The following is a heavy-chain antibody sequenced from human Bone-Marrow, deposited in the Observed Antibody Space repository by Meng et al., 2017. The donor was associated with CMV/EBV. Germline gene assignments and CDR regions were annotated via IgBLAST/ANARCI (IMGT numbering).Heavy chain of an antibody. Sequence: SETLSLTCTVSGGSVSSGSYYWSWIRQPPGKGLEWIGYIYYSGSTNYNPSLKSRVTISVDTSKNQFSLKLSSVTAADTAVYYCARFNRPRDSLYGMDVWGQGTTVTVSS. V-gene: IGHV4-61*01. CDR1: GGSVSSGSYY. CDR3: ARFNRPRDSLYGMDV. D-gene: IGHD2-21*02. J-gene: IGHJ6*01. CDR2: IYYSGST.